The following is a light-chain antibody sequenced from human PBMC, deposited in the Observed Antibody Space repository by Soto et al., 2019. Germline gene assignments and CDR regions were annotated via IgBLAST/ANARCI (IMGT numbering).Light chain of an antibody. J-gene: IGKJ2*01. V-gene: IGKV4-1*01. CDR1: QSVLYSSNNKNY. CDR2: WAS. Sequence: DIVMTQSPDSLAVSLGERATINCKSSQSVLYSSNNKNYLAWYQQKPGQPPKLPIYWASTRESGVPDRFSGRGSGTDFTLTISSLQDEDVAVYYCQQYYNTPSYTFGQGTKLEIK. CDR3: QQYYNTPSYT.